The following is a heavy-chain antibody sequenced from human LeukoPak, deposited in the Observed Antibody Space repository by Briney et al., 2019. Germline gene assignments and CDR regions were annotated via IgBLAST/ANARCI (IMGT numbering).Heavy chain of an antibody. D-gene: IGHD6-13*01. CDR2: IFHNGNT. J-gene: IGHJ4*02. Sequence: SETLSLTYTVSGGSISSYYWNWIRQSPGKGLEWIGYIFHNGNTNYNPSLQSRVTLSLDTPKNQFSLKLNSVTAADTAVYYCAKRGSNTWSDFDYWGQGTLVTVSS. CDR3: AKRGSNTWSDFDY. CDR1: GGSISSYY. V-gene: IGHV4-59*08.